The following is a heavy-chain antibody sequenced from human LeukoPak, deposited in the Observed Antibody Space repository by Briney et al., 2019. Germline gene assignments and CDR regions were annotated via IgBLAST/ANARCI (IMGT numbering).Heavy chain of an antibody. Sequence: PGGSLRLSWAAGGLTFYNYGMHWVRQAPGKGLEWVAFIRYDGGNKFYADSVKGRFTISRDNSKNSLYLQMNSLRAEDTAVYYCANEGSGSADAAFDIWGQGTMVTVSS. CDR3: ANEGSGSADAAFDI. V-gene: IGHV3-30*02. D-gene: IGHD3-10*01. CDR1: GLTFYNYG. CDR2: IRYDGGNK. J-gene: IGHJ3*02.